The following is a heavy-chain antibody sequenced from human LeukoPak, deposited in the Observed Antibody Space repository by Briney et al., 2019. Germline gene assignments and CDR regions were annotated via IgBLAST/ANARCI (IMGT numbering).Heavy chain of an antibody. CDR2: ISPGGGTT. D-gene: IGHD3-10*01. Sequence: GGSLRLSCVVSGFSFGSEAMSWVRQAPGRGLEWVSSISPGGGTTYYADSVKGRFTISRDNSENTFYVEMNSLRAEDTAIYYCAKSRSGSANWALRIFDNWGQGTLVSVSS. CDR3: AKSRSGSANWALRIFDN. CDR1: GFSFGSEA. V-gene: IGHV3-23*01. J-gene: IGHJ4*02.